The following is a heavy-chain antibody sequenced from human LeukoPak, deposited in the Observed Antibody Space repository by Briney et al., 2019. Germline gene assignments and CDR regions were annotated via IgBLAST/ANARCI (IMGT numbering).Heavy chain of an antibody. CDR2: ISGSDSST. CDR1: GFTFSSSA. Sequence: GGSLRLSCAASGFTFSSSAMSWVRQAPGKGLEWVSTISGSDSSTYYADSGKGRFTISRDISKNTLYLQMNSLRAEDTAVYYCARDPRAVAYYDYVWGSYRYGYFDYWGQGTLVTVSS. J-gene: IGHJ4*02. V-gene: IGHV3-23*01. CDR3: ARDPRAVAYYDYVWGSYRYGYFDY. D-gene: IGHD3-16*02.